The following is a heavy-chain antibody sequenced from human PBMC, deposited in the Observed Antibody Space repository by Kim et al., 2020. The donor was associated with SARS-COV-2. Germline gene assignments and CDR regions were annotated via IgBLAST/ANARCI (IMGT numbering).Heavy chain of an antibody. D-gene: IGHD1-7*01. CDR3: TRVSGTAVAFWAAF. CDR1: GFTFTDSA. V-gene: IGHV3-73*01. CDR2: IGSKGNGYAI. Sequence: GGSLRLSCGASGFTFTDSAMHWVRRASGKGLEWVARIGSKGNGYAIAYIASGRGSFTIARDDTRHTAYLQMNRPETEDTSDYSCTRVSGTAVAFWAAF. J-gene: IGHJ3*01.